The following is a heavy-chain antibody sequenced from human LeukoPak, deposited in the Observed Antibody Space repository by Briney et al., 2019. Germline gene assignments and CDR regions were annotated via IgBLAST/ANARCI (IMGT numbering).Heavy chain of an antibody. CDR1: GFSVSNHY. J-gene: IGHJ5*02. D-gene: IGHD5-24*01. Sequence: PGGSLRLSCAASGFSVSNHYMAWVRQAPGRRLEWVSFIWADGTTFYTDSVRGRFTVSRDQFKNTLYLQMSSLRPDDTALYYCARDGAGIESWVELDPWGQGTQVTVS. V-gene: IGHV3-66*02. CDR2: IWADGTT. CDR3: ARDGAGIESWVELDP.